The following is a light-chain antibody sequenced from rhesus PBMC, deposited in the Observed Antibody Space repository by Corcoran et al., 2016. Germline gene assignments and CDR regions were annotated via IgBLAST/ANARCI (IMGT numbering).Light chain of an antibody. V-gene: IGKV2-64*01. CDR1: QSLVHSNGNTS. J-gene: IGKJ2*01. CDR2: KVS. CDR3: GQGTHWPPYS. Sequence: DVVMTQSPLSLPITPGQPASISCRSSQSLVHSNGNTSLSWYPQKPGQPPRLLIYKVSNRDSGVPDRVSGNGAGTDGTLKISRVEAEDVGVYYGGQGTHWPPYSFGQGTKVEIK.